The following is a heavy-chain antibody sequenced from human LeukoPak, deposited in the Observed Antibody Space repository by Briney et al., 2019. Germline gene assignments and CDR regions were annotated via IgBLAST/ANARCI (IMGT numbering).Heavy chain of an antibody. Sequence: ASVKVSCKVSGYTLTELSMHWVRQAPGKGLEWMGGFDPEDGETIYAQKFQGGVTMTEDTSTDTAYMELSSLGSEDTAVYYCATGTTVTTWGAFDIWGQGTMVTVSS. CDR3: ATGTTVTTWGAFDI. CDR2: FDPEDGET. D-gene: IGHD4-17*01. CDR1: GYTLTELS. V-gene: IGHV1-24*01. J-gene: IGHJ3*02.